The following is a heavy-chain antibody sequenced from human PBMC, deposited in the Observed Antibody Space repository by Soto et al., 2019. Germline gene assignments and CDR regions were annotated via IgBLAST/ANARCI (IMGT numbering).Heavy chain of an antibody. Sequence: PSETLSLTCTVSGGSISSGVYYWSWIRQPPGKGLEWIGYIYHSGSTYYNPSLKSRVTISVDTSKNQFSLKLSSVTAADTAVYYCARVPPEYYFDYWGQGTLVTVS. J-gene: IGHJ4*02. CDR2: IYHSGST. CDR3: ARVPPEYYFDY. V-gene: IGHV4-31*03. CDR1: GGSISSGVYY.